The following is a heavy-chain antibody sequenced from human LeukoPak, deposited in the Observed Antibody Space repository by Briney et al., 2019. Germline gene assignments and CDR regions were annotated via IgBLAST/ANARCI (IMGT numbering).Heavy chain of an antibody. CDR2: ISAYNGNT. CDR3: ARVAPRIVVVPAALGNWFDP. D-gene: IGHD2-2*01. CDR1: GYTFASHG. J-gene: IGHJ5*02. Sequence: ASVKVSCKASGYTFASHGISWVRQAPGRGLEWMGWISAYNGNTNYAQKLQGRVTMTTDTSTSTAYMELRSLRSDDTAVYYCARVAPRIVVVPAALGNWFDPWGQGTLVTVSS. V-gene: IGHV1-18*01.